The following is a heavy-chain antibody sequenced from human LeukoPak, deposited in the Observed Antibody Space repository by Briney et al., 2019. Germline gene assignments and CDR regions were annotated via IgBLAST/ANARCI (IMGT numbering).Heavy chain of an antibody. D-gene: IGHD2-2*01. Sequence: PSETLSLTCTVSGGSISSSSYYWGWIRQPPGKGLEWIGSIYYSGSTYYNPSLKSRVTISVDTSKNQFSLKLSSVTAADTAVYYCARGATYCSSTSCYAGSWFDPWGQGTLVTVSS. CDR3: ARGATYCSSTSCYAGSWFDP. V-gene: IGHV4-39*07. CDR2: IYYSGST. CDR1: GGSISSSSYY. J-gene: IGHJ5*02.